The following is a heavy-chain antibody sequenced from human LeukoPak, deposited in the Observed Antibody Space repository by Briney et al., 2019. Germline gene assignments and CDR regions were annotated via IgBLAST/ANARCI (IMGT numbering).Heavy chain of an antibody. CDR2: IYTSGST. CDR1: GGSISSYY. Sequence: SETLSLTCTVSGGSISSYYWSWIRQPAGKGLEWIGRIYTSGSTNHNPSLKSRVTISEDKSKNQLSLKLSSVTAADTAVYYCAGDYYDSSGYYGRGGYYYMDVWGKGTTVTVSS. V-gene: IGHV4-4*07. J-gene: IGHJ6*03. D-gene: IGHD3-22*01. CDR3: AGDYYDSSGYYGRGGYYYMDV.